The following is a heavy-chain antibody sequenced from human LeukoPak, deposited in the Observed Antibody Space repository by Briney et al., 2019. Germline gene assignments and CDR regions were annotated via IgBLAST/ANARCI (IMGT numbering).Heavy chain of an antibody. J-gene: IGHJ3*02. D-gene: IGHD3-10*01. CDR2: IYYSGST. CDR1: GGSISSSSYY. V-gene: IGHV4-39*01. Sequence: PSDALSLTCTVSGGSISSSSYYWGWIRQPPGKGLEWIGSIYYSGSTYYNPSLKSRVTISVDTSKNQFSLKLSSVTAADTAVYYCASPYGSGTFGAFDIWGQGTMVTVSS. CDR3: ASPYGSGTFGAFDI.